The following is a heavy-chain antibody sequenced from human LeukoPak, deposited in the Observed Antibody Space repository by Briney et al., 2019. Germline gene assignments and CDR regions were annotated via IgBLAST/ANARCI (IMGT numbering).Heavy chain of an antibody. J-gene: IGHJ4*02. Sequence: SETLSLTCTVSGGSISSSSYYWGWIRQPPGKGLEWIGSFYYSGSTYYNPSLKSRVTISVDTSKNQFSLKLSSVTAADTAVYYCARHRGGHFDYWGQGTLVTVSS. D-gene: IGHD3-10*01. CDR2: FYYSGST. V-gene: IGHV4-39*01. CDR1: GGSISSSSYY. CDR3: ARHRGGHFDY.